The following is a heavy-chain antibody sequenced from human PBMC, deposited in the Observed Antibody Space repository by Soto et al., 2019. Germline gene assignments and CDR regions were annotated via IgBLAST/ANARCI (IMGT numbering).Heavy chain of an antibody. Sequence: QVQLQESGPGLVKPSETLSLSCSVSGGSISGHYWSWVRQTPGKGLEWIGYMYYSGSTKYNPSLKSRVTISVDTSNNHFSLRLTSVTAADTAVYYCARGPYYDLIWNYYYMDVWGKGTTVTVSS. D-gene: IGHD3-16*01. CDR2: MYYSGST. CDR1: GGSISGHY. V-gene: IGHV4-59*08. J-gene: IGHJ6*03. CDR3: ARGPYYDLIWNYYYMDV.